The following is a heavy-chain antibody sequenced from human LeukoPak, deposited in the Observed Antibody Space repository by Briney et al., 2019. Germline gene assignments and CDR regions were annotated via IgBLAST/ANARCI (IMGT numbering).Heavy chain of an antibody. CDR3: ARDPSSNYFDY. D-gene: IGHD6-13*01. CDR1: GFTFSSYA. V-gene: IGHV3-23*01. J-gene: IGHJ4*02. CDR2: ISGSGGST. Sequence: PGGSLRLSCAASGFTFSSYAMSWVRQAPGKGLEWVSGISGSGGSTYYADSVKGRFTISRDNSRNTLYLQMNSLRAEDTAVYYCARDPSSNYFDYWGQGTLVTVSS.